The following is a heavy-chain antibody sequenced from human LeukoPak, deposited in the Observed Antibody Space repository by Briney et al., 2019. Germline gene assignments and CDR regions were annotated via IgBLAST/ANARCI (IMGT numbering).Heavy chain of an antibody. V-gene: IGHV1-18*04. J-gene: IGHJ4*02. CDR2: ISVYDGNT. Sequence: ASLKVSCKASGYTFTSYYMHWVRQAPGQGPEWMGWISVYDGNTNYAQKLQDRLTLNTDPSTDTAHMELRSLRSDDTAVYYCVRARGDRSGYYRYWGQGTLVTVSS. CDR3: VRARGDRSGYYRY. CDR1: GYTFTSYY. D-gene: IGHD3-22*01.